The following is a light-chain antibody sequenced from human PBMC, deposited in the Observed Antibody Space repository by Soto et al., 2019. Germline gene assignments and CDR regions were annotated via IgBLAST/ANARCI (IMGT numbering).Light chain of an antibody. CDR2: AAS. J-gene: IGKJ1*01. V-gene: IGKV1-6*01. Sequence: IQMTQSPSSLSASVGDRVTITCRASQGIRNDLGWYQQKPGKAPKLLIHAASSLESGVPSRFSGSGSGTDFTFTISSLQPVDFATYYCLQDYSYPWTFGQGTKVEI. CDR3: LQDYSYPWT. CDR1: QGIRND.